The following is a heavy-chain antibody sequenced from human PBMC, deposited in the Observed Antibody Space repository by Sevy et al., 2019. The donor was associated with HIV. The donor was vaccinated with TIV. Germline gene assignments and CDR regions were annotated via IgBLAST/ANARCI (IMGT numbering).Heavy chain of an antibody. CDR3: ARALADWGSFHYSL. CDR2: IKQDGTET. Sequence: GGSLRLSCEVSGFTFSTYWMTWVRQAPGKGLEWVANIKQDGTETSYVDSVRGRFTISTDNAKKSLYLQLDNLRVEDTAVYYCARALADWGSFHYSLWGQGTLVTVSS. D-gene: IGHD3-16*02. J-gene: IGHJ4*02. CDR1: GFTFSTYW. V-gene: IGHV3-7*01.